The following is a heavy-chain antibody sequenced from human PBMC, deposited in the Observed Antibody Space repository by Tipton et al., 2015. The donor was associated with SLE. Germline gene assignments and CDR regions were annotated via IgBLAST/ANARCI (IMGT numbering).Heavy chain of an antibody. CDR1: GGSISSSSYY. D-gene: IGHD3-22*01. Sequence: SLRLSCTVSGGSISSSSYYWGWIRQPPGKGLEWVAFIRYDGSNKYYADSVKGRFTISRDNAKNSLYLQMNSLRAEDTAVYYCARREEYYYDSSGYYSDWGQGTLVTVSS. J-gene: IGHJ4*02. CDR2: IRYDGSNK. CDR3: ARREEYYYDSSGYYSD. V-gene: IGHV3-33*08.